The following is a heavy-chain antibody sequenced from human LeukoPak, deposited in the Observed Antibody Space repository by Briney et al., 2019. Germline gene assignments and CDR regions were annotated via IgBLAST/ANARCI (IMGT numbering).Heavy chain of an antibody. CDR1: GGSISSGGYY. V-gene: IGHV4-31*03. CDR2: IYYSGST. J-gene: IGHJ2*01. CDR3: ARDQRDTNDYGDYAPSGHFDL. D-gene: IGHD4-17*01. Sequence: PSQTLSLTCTVSGGSISSGGYYWSWIRQHPGKGLEWIGYIYYSGSTYYNPSLKSRVTISVDTSKNQFSLKLSSVTAADTAVYYCARDQRDTNDYGDYAPSGHFDLWGRGTLVTVSS.